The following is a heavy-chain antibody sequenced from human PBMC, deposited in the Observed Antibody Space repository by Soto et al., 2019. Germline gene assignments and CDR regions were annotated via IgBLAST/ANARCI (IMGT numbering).Heavy chain of an antibody. Sequence: QITLKESGPPLVRPAQPLTLTCAFSGFSLTTTHMGVAWIRQPPGKALEWLALIYWDDDKRYSPSLKNRLAISKDTSRNRVVLTITNMNPEDTGTYFRAHAGDYDLLSFDHWGPGTLVTVSS. CDR1: GFSLTTTHMG. D-gene: IGHD4-17*01. CDR3: AHAGDYDLLSFDH. J-gene: IGHJ4*02. V-gene: IGHV2-5*02. CDR2: IYWDDDK.